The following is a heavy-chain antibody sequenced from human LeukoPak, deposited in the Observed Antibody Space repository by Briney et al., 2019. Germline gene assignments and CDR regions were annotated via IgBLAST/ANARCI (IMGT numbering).Heavy chain of an antibody. Sequence: PGGSLRLSCAASGFTFSDYYMSWIRQAPGKGLEWVSYISSSGSTIYYADSVKGRFTISRDTAKNSLYLQMNSLRAEDTAVYYCARSRGFGGTNDAFDIWGQGTMVTVSS. V-gene: IGHV3-11*01. J-gene: IGHJ3*02. CDR2: ISSSGSTI. CDR3: ARSRGFGGTNDAFDI. D-gene: IGHD2-15*01. CDR1: GFTFSDYY.